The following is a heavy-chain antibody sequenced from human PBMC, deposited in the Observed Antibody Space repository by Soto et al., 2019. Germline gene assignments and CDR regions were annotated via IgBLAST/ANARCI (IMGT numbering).Heavy chain of an antibody. D-gene: IGHD1-1*01. Sequence: EVQLLESGGGLVQPGGSLSLSCAASGFTFTTYAMSWVRQAPGKGLEWVSAISGSGGSTYYADSVKGRFTISRENSNNTLYLQMNILRAEDTAVYYCAKEAGEMATTDRHFDHWGQGTLVTVSS. CDR1: GFTFTTYA. J-gene: IGHJ4*02. CDR3: AKEAGEMATTDRHFDH. CDR2: ISGSGGST. V-gene: IGHV3-23*01.